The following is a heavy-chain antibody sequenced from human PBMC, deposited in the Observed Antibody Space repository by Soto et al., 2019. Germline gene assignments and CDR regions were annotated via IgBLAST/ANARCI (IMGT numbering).Heavy chain of an antibody. CDR1: GGSFSSGAYH. CDR3: ARMSATGTRWFDP. CDR2: ISYRGIT. J-gene: IGHJ5*02. Sequence: TLSLTCTVSGGSFSSGAYHWSWVRQHPGQGLEWIASISYRGITYSNPSLKSRLSMSVDTSKNQFSLNLTSVTAADTAVYHCARMSATGTRWFDPWGQGTLVTV. V-gene: IGHV4-31*03. D-gene: IGHD6-13*01.